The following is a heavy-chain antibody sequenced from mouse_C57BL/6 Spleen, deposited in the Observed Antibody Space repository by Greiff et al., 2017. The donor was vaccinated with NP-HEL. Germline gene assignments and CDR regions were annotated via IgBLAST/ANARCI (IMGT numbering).Heavy chain of an antibody. J-gene: IGHJ3*01. CDR3: ARWDYYGTGAY. CDR1: GYAFTNYL. V-gene: IGHV1-54*01. D-gene: IGHD1-1*01. Sequence: VQLQQSGAELVRPGTSVKVSCKASGYAFTNYLIEWVKQRPGQGLEWIGVINPGSGGTNYNEKFKGKATLTADKSSSTAYMQLSSLTSEDSAVYFCARWDYYGTGAYWGQGTLVTVSA. CDR2: INPGSGGT.